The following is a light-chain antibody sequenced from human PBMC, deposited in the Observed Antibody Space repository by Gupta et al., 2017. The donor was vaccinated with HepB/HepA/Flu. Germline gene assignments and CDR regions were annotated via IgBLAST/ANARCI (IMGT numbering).Light chain of an antibody. CDR2: DTT. V-gene: IGLV7-46*01. CDR1: TGAVPSGHY. Sequence: QAVVTQEPSLTVSPGGTVTLTCGSSTGAVPSGHYPYWFQQKPGQAPRTLIYDTTNKHSWAPARFSGSLLGGKAALTLSGAQPEDEADYYCLLFYSGARVFGGGTKLTVL. CDR3: LLFYSGARV. J-gene: IGLJ2*01.